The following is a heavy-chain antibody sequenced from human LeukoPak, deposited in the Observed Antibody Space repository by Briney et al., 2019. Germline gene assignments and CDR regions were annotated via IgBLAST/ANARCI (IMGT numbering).Heavy chain of an antibody. V-gene: IGHV3-7*01. J-gene: IGHJ6*03. CDR3: AREVNYGDPAFRLYYYYYMDV. D-gene: IGHD4-17*01. CDR1: GGSISSYY. CDR2: IKQDGSEK. Sequence: ETLSLTCTVSGGSISSYYWSWIRQPPGKGLEWVANIKQDGSEKYYVDSVKGRFTISRDNAKNSLYLQMNSLRAEDTAVYYCAREVNYGDPAFRLYYYYYMDVWGKGTTVTVSS.